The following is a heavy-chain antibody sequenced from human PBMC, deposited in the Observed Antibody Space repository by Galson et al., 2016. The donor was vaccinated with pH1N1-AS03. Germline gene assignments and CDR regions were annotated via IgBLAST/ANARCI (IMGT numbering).Heavy chain of an antibody. V-gene: IGHV1-69*13. CDR3: ARDVSGSYGLDY. J-gene: IGHJ4*02. CDR1: GGTFGSYA. CDR2: IIPTFGTR. D-gene: IGHD1-26*01. Sequence: SVKVSCKASGGTFGSYAVSWVRQAPGQGLEWMGGIIPTFGTRHYAQRFQGRVTITADESTTTASMELSSLRFEDTAMYYCARDVSGSYGLDYWGQGTQVTVSS.